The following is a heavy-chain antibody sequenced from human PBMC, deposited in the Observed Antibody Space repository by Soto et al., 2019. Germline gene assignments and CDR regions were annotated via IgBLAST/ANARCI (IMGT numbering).Heavy chain of an antibody. D-gene: IGHD2-21*01. V-gene: IGHV3-11*06. CDR1: GFPFSDYY. CDR2: ISPKSTYR. Sequence: SLRLSCATSGFPFSDYYMSWIRQAPGKGLEWLSHISPKSTYRNYADSVKGRFTISRDNTKSSLFLQMNSLGVEDTAVYYCARGGGGGLFEHWGQGVLVTVS. CDR3: ARGGGGGLFEH. J-gene: IGHJ4*02.